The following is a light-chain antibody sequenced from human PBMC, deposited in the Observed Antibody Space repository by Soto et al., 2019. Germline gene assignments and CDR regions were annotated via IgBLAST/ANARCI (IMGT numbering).Light chain of an antibody. CDR2: DTS. CDR1: TGAVTSGHY. Sequence: AVVTQEPSLTVSSGGTVTFTGGSSTGAVTSGHYAYWFQQKPGQSPRILIYDTSNKHSWTPARFSGSLLGGKAALTLLGAQPEDEAEYYCLLSFSGDNYVFGTGTKLTVL. CDR3: LLSFSGDNYV. V-gene: IGLV7-46*02. J-gene: IGLJ1*01.